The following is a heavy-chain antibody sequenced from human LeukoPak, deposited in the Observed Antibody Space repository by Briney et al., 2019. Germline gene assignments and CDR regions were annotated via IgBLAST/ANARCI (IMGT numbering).Heavy chain of an antibody. Sequence: SETLSLTCTVSGYSISSGYYWGWIRPPPGKGLEWIGSIYHSGSTYYNPSLKRRVTISVDTSKNQFSLKLSSVTAADTAIYYCATVRIAARPYYFHFWGQGTLVTVS. CDR1: GYSISSGYY. J-gene: IGHJ4*02. V-gene: IGHV4-38-2*02. CDR2: IYHSGST. CDR3: ATVRIAARPYYFHF. D-gene: IGHD6-6*01.